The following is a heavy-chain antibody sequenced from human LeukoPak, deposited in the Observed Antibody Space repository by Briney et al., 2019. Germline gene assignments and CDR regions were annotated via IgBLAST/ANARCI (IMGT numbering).Heavy chain of an antibody. Sequence: GGSLRLSCAASGFTLSSYDMSWVRQAPGKGLEWVAATSGSGVNSYYADSVRGRFTISRDNSQNTLYLQMDSLRDEDTSLYYCAKEYSGYDFDYWGQGTLVTVSS. CDR2: TSGSGVNS. CDR1: GFTLSSYD. CDR3: AKEYSGYDFDY. D-gene: IGHD5-12*01. J-gene: IGHJ4*02. V-gene: IGHV3-23*01.